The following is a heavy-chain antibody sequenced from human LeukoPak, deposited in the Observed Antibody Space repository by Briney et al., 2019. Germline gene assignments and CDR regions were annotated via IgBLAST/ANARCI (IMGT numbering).Heavy chain of an antibody. CDR1: GFTFSDYT. D-gene: IGHD5-18*01. V-gene: IGHV3-48*01. CDR2: ISSDSSTI. Sequence: GGSLRLSCAASGFTFSDYTMSWVRQAPGKGLEWVSYISSDSSTIYYADSLKGRFTISRDNAKNSLSLLMNSLRAEDTAVYYCARDLSSRGYTYGTPAFTFDIWGQGTMVTVSS. CDR3: ARDLSSRGYTYGTPAFTFDI. J-gene: IGHJ3*02.